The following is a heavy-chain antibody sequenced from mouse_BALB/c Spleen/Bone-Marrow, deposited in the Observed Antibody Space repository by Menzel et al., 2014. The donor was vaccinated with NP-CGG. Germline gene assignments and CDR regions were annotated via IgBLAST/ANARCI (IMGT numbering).Heavy chain of an antibody. CDR1: GFSLTGSG. J-gene: IGHJ4*01. D-gene: IGHD2-10*02. Sequence: VKLVESGPGLVAPSQSLSIPCTVSGFSLTGSGINWIRQPPGKGLEWLGMIWGDGTTDYNSALKSRLSIKKDNSKSQVFLKMNSLQAGDTARYYCAREKYGNYYAMDYWGQGTSVTVSS. CDR2: IWGDGTT. CDR3: AREKYGNYYAMDY. V-gene: IGHV2-6-7*01.